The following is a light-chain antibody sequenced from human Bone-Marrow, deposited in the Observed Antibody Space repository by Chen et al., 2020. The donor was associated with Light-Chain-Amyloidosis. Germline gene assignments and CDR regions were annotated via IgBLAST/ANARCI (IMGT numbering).Light chain of an antibody. CDR3: AAWDGGLNGVL. Sequence: QSVLTQQPSASGTPGQRVPIPCSGSRSSIGTNTVNWYQQFPGTAPKLLIYFNSQRPSGVPDRFSGSKSGTAASLAISGLQSDDEADYFCAAWDGGLNGVLFGGGTKLTVL. J-gene: IGLJ2*01. CDR1: RSSIGTNT. V-gene: IGLV1-44*01. CDR2: FNS.